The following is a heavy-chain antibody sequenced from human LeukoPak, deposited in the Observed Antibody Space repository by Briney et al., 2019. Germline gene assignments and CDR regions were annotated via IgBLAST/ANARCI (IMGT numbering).Heavy chain of an antibody. J-gene: IGHJ4*02. D-gene: IGHD4/OR15-4a*01. V-gene: IGHV3-15*07. CDR3: TTAFMVTMDDY. CDR2: IKSKIDGGTA. CDR1: GFTFSNAW. Sequence: GGSLRLSCAASGFTFSNAWMNWVRQAPGKGLEWVGRIKSKIDGGTADYAAPVKGRFTISRQDSTNTVYLQMNSLTTEDTAVYYCTTAFMVTMDDYWGQGTLVTVSS.